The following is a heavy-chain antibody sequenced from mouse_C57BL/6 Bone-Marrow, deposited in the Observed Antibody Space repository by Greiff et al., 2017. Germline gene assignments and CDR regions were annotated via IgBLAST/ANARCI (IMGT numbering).Heavy chain of an antibody. CDR1: GYTFTSYW. CDR2: IDPSDSYT. Sequence: VQLQQPGAELVMPGASVKLSCKASGYTFTSYWMHWVKQRPGQGLEWIGEIDPSDSYTNYNQKFKGKSTLTVDKSSSTAYMQLSSLTSEDSAVYYCARPEDYSNFLYAMEYWGQGTSGTVSS. V-gene: IGHV1-69*01. CDR3: ARPEDYSNFLYAMEY. D-gene: IGHD2-5*01. J-gene: IGHJ4*01.